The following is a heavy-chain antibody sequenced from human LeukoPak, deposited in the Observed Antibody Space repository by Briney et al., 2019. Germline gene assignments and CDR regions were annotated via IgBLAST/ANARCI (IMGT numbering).Heavy chain of an antibody. CDR1: GFTFSSYS. CDR3: AKGYSGSYFDY. J-gene: IGHJ4*02. V-gene: IGHV3-48*01. Sequence: PGGSLRLSCAASGFTFSSYSMNWVRQASGKGLEWVSYISSSSSTIYYADSVKGRFTISRDNAKNSLYLQMNSLRAEDTAVYYCAKGYSGSYFDYWGQGTLVTVSS. CDR2: ISSSSSTI. D-gene: IGHD1-26*01.